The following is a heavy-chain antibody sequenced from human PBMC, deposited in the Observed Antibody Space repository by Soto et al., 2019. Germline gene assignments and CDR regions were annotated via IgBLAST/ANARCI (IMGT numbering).Heavy chain of an antibody. CDR2: IYYSGIT. D-gene: IGHD6-13*01. J-gene: IGHJ4*02. V-gene: IGHV4-31*03. Sequence: SLTCTVSGVSSSSGGDYWSWIRQHPGKGLEWIWYIYYSGITYYNPSLKSRVTISVDTSKNQFSLKLSSVTAADTAVYYCARAIAAAGLDYWGQGTLVTLSS. CDR1: GVSSSSGGDY. CDR3: ARAIAAAGLDY.